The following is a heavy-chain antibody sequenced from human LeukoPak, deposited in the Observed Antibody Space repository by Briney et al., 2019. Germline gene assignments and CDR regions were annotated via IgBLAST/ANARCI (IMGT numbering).Heavy chain of an antibody. D-gene: IGHD6-13*01. CDR3: AKDSRIAAAGTPSDWFDP. J-gene: IGHJ5*02. CDR1: GFTFTSFA. CDR2: ISGRGGST. Sequence: GSLRLSCAASGFTFTSFAMSWVRQAPGKGLEWVSAISGRGGSTYYADSVKGRFTISRDNSRNTLYLQMNGLRAEDTAVYYCAKDSRIAAAGTPSDWFDPWGQGTLVRLSS. V-gene: IGHV3-23*01.